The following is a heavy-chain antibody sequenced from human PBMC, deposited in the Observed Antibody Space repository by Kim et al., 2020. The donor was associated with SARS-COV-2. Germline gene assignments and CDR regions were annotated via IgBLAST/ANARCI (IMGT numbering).Heavy chain of an antibody. CDR1: GYSFTSYW. J-gene: IGHJ6*02. V-gene: IGHV5-51*01. CDR2: IYPGDSDT. CDR3: ARHLSGWDYYYGMDV. Sequence: GESLKISCKGSGYSFTSYWIGWVRQMPGKGLEWMGIIYPGDSDTRYSPSFQGQVTISADKSISTAYLQWSSLKASDTAMYYCARHLSGWDYYYGMDVWGQGTTVTVSS. D-gene: IGHD6-19*01.